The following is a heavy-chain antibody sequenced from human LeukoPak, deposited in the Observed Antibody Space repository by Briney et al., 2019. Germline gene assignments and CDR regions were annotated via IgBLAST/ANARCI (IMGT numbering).Heavy chain of an antibody. CDR3: ARGEAMREIYTGFDY. CDR2: IYYSGST. D-gene: IGHD2-2*01. Sequence: SETLSLTCTVSGGSISSYYWSWIRQPPGKGLEWIGYIYYSGSTNYNPSLKSRVTISVDTSKNQFSLKLSSVTAADTAVYYCARGEAMREIYTGFDYWGQGTLVTVSS. V-gene: IGHV4-59*08. CDR1: GGSISSYY. J-gene: IGHJ4*02.